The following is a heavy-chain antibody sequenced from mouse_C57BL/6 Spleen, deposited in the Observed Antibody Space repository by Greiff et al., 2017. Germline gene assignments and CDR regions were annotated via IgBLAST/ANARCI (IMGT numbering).Heavy chain of an antibody. CDR2: IDPSDSET. V-gene: IGHV1-52*01. Sequence: QLQQPGAELVRPGSSVKLSCKASGYTFTSYWMHWVKQRPIQGLEWIGNIDPSDSETHYNQKFKDKATLTVDKSSSTAYMQLSSLTSEDSAVYYCARRLGRDYFDYWGQGTTLTVSS. CDR3: ARRLGRDYFDY. D-gene: IGHD4-1*01. J-gene: IGHJ2*01. CDR1: GYTFTSYW.